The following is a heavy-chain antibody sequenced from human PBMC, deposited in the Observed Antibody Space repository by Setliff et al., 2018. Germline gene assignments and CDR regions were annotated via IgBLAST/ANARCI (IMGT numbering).Heavy chain of an antibody. Sequence: GSLRLSCAASGFTFSYYWMSWVRQAPGKGLEWVANIQQDGSEKYHVDSVMGRFTISRDNAKNTLYLQMTSLRAEDTAVYYCARARYCSSTSCYYYYYMDVWGKGTTVTVSS. CDR3: ARARYCSSTSCYYYYYMDV. CDR2: IQQDGSEK. D-gene: IGHD2-2*01. CDR1: GFTFSYYW. V-gene: IGHV3-7*01. J-gene: IGHJ6*03.